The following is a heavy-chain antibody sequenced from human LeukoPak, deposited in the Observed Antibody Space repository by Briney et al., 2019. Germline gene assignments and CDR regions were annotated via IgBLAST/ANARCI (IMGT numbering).Heavy chain of an antibody. Sequence: ASVKVSCKASGYTFTGYYMHWVRQAPGQGLEWMGWINPNSGGTNYAQKFQGRVTMTRDTSISTAYMELSRLRSDDTAVYYCARESLDYYDSSGYYYRNILDYWGQGTLVTVSS. V-gene: IGHV1-2*02. CDR1: GYTFTGYY. CDR3: ARESLDYYDSSGYYYRNILDY. CDR2: INPNSGGT. J-gene: IGHJ4*02. D-gene: IGHD3-22*01.